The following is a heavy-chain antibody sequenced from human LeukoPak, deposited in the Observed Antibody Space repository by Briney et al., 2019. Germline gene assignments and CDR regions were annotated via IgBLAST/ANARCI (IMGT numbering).Heavy chain of an antibody. CDR3: ARGRVPVVVPAALGWFDP. CDR2: IKHDGSDQ. CDR1: GFTFSSYW. Sequence: PGGSLRLSCTVSGFTFSSYWLTWVRQAPGKGLEWVANIKHDGSDQYYLDSVKGRFTISRDNAKNSLYLQMNSLRAEDTAVYYCARGRVPVVVPAALGWFDPWGQGTLVTVSS. V-gene: IGHV3-7*01. J-gene: IGHJ5*02. D-gene: IGHD2-2*01.